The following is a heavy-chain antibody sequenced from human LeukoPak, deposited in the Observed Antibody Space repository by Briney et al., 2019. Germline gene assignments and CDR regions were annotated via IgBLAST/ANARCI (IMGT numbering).Heavy chain of an antibody. CDR1: GYIFTGYY. J-gene: IGHJ4*02. CDR2: INPNSGGT. CDR3: ARDYYDSSGYYDY. D-gene: IGHD3-22*01. V-gene: IGHV1-2*02. Sequence: ASVKVSCKASGYIFTGYYMHWVRQAPGQGLEWMGWINPNSGGTNYAQKFQGRVTMTRDTSISTAYMELSRLRSDDTAVYYCARDYYDSSGYYDYWGQGTLVTVSS.